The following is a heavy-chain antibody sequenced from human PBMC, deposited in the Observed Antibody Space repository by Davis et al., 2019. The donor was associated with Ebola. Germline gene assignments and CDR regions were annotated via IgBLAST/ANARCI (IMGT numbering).Heavy chain of an antibody. V-gene: IGHV1-69*04. J-gene: IGHJ6*02. CDR2: IIPILGIA. Sequence: SVKVSCKASGGTFSSYAISWVRQAPGQGLEWMGRIIPILGIANYAQKFQGRVTITADKSTSTAYMELSSLRSEDTAVDYCAGGGDYYGSGSYYPYYYGMDVWGQGTTVTVSS. CDR1: GGTFSSYA. D-gene: IGHD3-10*01. CDR3: AGGGDYYGSGSYYPYYYGMDV.